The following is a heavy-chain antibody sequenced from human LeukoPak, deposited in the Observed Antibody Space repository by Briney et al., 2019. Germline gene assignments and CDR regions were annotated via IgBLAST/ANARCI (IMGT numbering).Heavy chain of an antibody. D-gene: IGHD2-8*02. V-gene: IGHV4-30-4*01. CDR3: ARVEGAGRGVFDY. Sequence: SETLSLTCTVSGGSISSGDYYWSWIRQPPGKGLEWIGYIYYSGSTYYNPSLKSRVTISVDTSKNQFSLKLSSVTAADTAVYYCARVEGAGRGVFDYWGQGTLVTVSS. J-gene: IGHJ4*02. CDR2: IYYSGST. CDR1: GGSISSGDYY.